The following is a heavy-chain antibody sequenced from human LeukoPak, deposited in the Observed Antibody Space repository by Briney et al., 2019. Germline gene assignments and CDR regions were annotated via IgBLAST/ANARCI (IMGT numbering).Heavy chain of an antibody. J-gene: IGHJ5*02. V-gene: IGHV1-46*01. CDR2: INPSGGST. CDR1: GYTFTSYY. Sequence: ASVKVSCKESGYTFTSYYMHWVRQAPGQGLEWMGIINPSGGSTSYAQKFQGRVTMTRDTSTSTVYMELSSLRSEDTAVYYCARDGYSSSWQLNWFDPWGQGTLVTVSS. D-gene: IGHD6-13*01. CDR3: ARDGYSSSWQLNWFDP.